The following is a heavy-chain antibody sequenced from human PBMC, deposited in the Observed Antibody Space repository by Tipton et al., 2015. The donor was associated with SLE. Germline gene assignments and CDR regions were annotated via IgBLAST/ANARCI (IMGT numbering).Heavy chain of an antibody. Sequence: TLSLTCTVSGYSISSGFYWAWIRQPPGRGLEWIGYTSKSGSTYYTPSLKSRVTISVDTSKNQFSLKLSSVTAADTAVYYCARHFGRSIEFDYWGQGTLVTVSS. CDR2: TSKSGST. V-gene: IGHV4-38-2*02. CDR1: GYSISSGFY. J-gene: IGHJ4*02. D-gene: IGHD3/OR15-3a*01. CDR3: ARHFGRSIEFDY.